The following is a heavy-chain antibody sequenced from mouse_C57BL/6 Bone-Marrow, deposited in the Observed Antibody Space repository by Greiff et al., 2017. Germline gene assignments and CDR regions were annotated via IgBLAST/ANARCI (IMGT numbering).Heavy chain of an antibody. CDR1: GYTFTHYW. V-gene: IGHV1-63*01. CDR2: ILPGGGYT. CDR3: ASYDNYVLFAD. D-gene: IGHD2-1*01. J-gene: IGHJ3*01. Sequence: VMLVESGAELVRPGTSVTMSCKASGYTFTHYWIGWAKQRPGHGLEWIGDILPGGGYTNYNEKFKGKATLTAEKSSSTAYMQVSSLTSEASAIYYCASYDNYVLFADGGQGTLVTVSA.